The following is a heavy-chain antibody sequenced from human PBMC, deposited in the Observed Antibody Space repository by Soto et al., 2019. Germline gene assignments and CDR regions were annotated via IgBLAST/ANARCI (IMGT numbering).Heavy chain of an antibody. Sequence: QVQLQESGPGLVKPSGTLSLTCAVSGDSVSSPYYWCWVRQPPGKGLEWIGEVFHTGTTSYNPSLRXRFTXSXNKSINQFSLDLSSVTAADTAVYYCARSAGWYAVHSWGPGTLVIVSS. J-gene: IGHJ4*02. V-gene: IGHV4-4*02. CDR2: VFHTGTT. D-gene: IGHD6-19*01. CDR1: GDSVSSPYY. CDR3: ARSAGWYAVHS.